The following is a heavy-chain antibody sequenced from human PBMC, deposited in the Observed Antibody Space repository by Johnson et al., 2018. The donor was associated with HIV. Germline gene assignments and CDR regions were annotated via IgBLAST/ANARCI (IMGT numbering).Heavy chain of an antibody. CDR3: ARDRQGGGGDADAFDI. J-gene: IGHJ3*02. CDR1: GFPFRNYG. V-gene: IGHV3-7*01. D-gene: IGHD3-16*01. Sequence: EKLVEYGGGVVQPGGSLRLSCAASGFPFRNYGMHWVRQAPGTGLEWVATIKQDGSEQYYVDSVKGRFTISSANAKYRLYLKLNSPRAEDTAVYYCARDRQGGGGDADAFDIWGQGTMVSVSS. CDR2: IKQDGSEQ.